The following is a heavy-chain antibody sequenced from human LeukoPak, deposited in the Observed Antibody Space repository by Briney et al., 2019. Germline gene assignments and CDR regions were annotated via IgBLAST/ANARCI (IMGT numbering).Heavy chain of an antibody. CDR1: GYTFTSYG. CDR3: ARGAPNYYDSSGLRI. J-gene: IGHJ3*02. Sequence: ASVKVSCKASGYTFTSYGISWVRQAPGQGLEWMGWISAYNGNTNYAQKLQGRVTMTTDTSTSTAYMELRSLRSDDTAVYYCARGAPNYYDSSGLRIGGQGTMVTVSS. D-gene: IGHD3-22*01. V-gene: IGHV1-18*01. CDR2: ISAYNGNT.